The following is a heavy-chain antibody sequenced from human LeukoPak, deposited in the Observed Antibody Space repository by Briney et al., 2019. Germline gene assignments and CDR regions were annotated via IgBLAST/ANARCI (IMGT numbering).Heavy chain of an antibody. CDR2: IGNNGGGI. Sequence: PGGSLRLSCAASGFTFSTYTMYWVRHPPGKRLEWVSIIGNNGGGIHYADSVKGRFTISRDNFKNALYLQMNSLRVEDTAVYYCAPDPNKWLRNYWGQGTLVTVSS. J-gene: IGHJ4*02. CDR1: GFTFSTYT. CDR3: APDPNKWLRNY. D-gene: IGHD5-12*01. V-gene: IGHV3-23*01.